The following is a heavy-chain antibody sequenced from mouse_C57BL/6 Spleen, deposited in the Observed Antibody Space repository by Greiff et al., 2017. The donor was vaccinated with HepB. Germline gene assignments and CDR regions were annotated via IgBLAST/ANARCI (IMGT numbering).Heavy chain of an antibody. CDR3: ARRTTADY. V-gene: IGHV1-82*01. J-gene: IGHJ2*01. Sequence: VLLVQSGPELVKPGASVKISCKASGYAFSSSWMNWVKQRPGKGLEWIGRIYPGDGDTNYNGKFKGKATMTADKSSSTAYMQRSSLTAEDSAVCFCARRTTADYWGQGTTLTVSS. CDR2: IYPGDGDT. CDR1: GYAFSSSW. D-gene: IGHD1-2*01.